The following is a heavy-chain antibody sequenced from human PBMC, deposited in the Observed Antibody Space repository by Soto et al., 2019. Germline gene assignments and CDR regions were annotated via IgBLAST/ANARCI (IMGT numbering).Heavy chain of an antibody. CDR3: ASVSIVVVPAAIRSGDNWSDP. Sequence: SAALSLTCTGSGGSVSSGSYYLSWVRQPPGKGLEWVGHIYYGGRLNHIPSLTSRVASSVDTAKNHLSVELSALTGADRVVYCCASVSIVVVPAAIRSGDNWSDPWGQGTLVTVSS. D-gene: IGHD2-2*01. CDR1: GGSVSSGSYY. J-gene: IGHJ5*02. CDR2: IYYGGRL. V-gene: IGHV4-61*03.